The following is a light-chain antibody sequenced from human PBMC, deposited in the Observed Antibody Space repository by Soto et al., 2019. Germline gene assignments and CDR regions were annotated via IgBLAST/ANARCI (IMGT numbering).Light chain of an antibody. V-gene: IGKV1-5*01. CDR3: QHYNSVFFI. J-gene: IGKJ3*01. CDR2: DAS. Sequence: SQMTQSPSTLSSSVGDTVTITCRASQSIDKWLAWYQQKSGKAPILLIYDASSLEGGVPLRFSGSGSGTEFTLTSSRLQPDDSATYYCQHYNSVFFIFGPGSKVDVK. CDR1: QSIDKW.